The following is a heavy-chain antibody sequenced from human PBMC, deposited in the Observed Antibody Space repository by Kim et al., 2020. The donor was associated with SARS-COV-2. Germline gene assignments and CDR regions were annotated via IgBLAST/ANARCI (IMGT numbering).Heavy chain of an antibody. Sequence: GGSPRLSCAASGFTFSSYAMHWVRQAPGKGLEWVAVISYDGSNKYYADSVKGRFTISRDNSKNTLYLQMNSLRAEDTAVYYCARDNGVGATGWFDPWGQGTLVTVSS. J-gene: IGHJ5*02. CDR3: ARDNGVGATGWFDP. CDR2: ISYDGSNK. V-gene: IGHV3-30*04. CDR1: GFTFSSYA. D-gene: IGHD1-26*01.